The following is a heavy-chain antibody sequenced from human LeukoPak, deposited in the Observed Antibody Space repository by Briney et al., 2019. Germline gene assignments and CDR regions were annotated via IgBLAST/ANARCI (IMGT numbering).Heavy chain of an antibody. D-gene: IGHD4-17*01. CDR2: ISSDGLYT. J-gene: IGHJ5*02. V-gene: IGHV3-11*05. CDR1: GFTFSDYY. Sequence: GGSLRLSCAASGFTFSDYYMSWIRQPPGKGLEWVSYISSDGLYTNYAGSVKGRFTISRDNAKNSLYLQMSSLRAEDTALYYCARALRRARDLFDPWGQGTLVTVSS. CDR3: ARALRRARDLFDP.